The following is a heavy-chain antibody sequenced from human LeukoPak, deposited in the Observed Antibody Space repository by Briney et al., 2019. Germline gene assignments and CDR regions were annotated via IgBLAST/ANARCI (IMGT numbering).Heavy chain of an antibody. V-gene: IGHV1-69*06. CDR2: IIPIFGTA. CDR1: GGTFSSYA. CDR3: ARDYYDSSGYYWGNWFDP. J-gene: IGHJ5*02. Sequence: ASVKVSCKASGGTFSSYAISWVRQAPGQGLEWMGGIIPIFGTANYAQKFQGRVTITADKSTSTAYMELSSLRSEDTAVYYCARDYYDSSGYYWGNWFDPWGQGTLVTVSS. D-gene: IGHD3-22*01.